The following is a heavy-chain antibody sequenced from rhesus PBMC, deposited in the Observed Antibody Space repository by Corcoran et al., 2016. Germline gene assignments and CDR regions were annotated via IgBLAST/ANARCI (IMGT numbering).Heavy chain of an antibody. V-gene: IGHV4-80*01. CDR3: ARSGYGSGGVY. J-gene: IGHJ4*01. D-gene: IGHD4-4*01. CDR2: INCNSGNS. Sequence: QVQLQESGPGLVKPSESLSLTCAVSGASISSYWRSWLRQPPGKGLDWIGGINCNSGNSYYNPSLKSRVTISKDASKNQFSLKLSSVTAADTAVYYCARSGYGSGGVYWGQGVLVTVSS. CDR1: GASISSYW.